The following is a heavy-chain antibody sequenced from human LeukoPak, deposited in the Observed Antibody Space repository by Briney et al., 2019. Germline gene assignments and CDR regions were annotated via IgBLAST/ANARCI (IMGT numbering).Heavy chain of an antibody. D-gene: IGHD3-22*01. Sequence: PGGSLRLSCAASGFTFSDYYMSWIRQAPGKGLEWVSYISSSGSTIYYADSVKGRFTISRDNAKNSLYLQMNGLRAEDTAVYYCARDVSIDDSSGYYDYWGQGTLVTVSS. J-gene: IGHJ4*02. CDR2: ISSSGSTI. CDR3: ARDVSIDDSSGYYDY. CDR1: GFTFSDYY. V-gene: IGHV3-11*01.